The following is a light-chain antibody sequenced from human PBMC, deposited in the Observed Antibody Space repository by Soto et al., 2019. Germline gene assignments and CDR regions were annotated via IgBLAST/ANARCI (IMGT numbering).Light chain of an antibody. CDR3: QQYNSYPYT. V-gene: IGKV1-5*03. CDR1: QSISSW. J-gene: IGKJ2*01. CDR2: KAS. Sequence: DIQMTQSPSTLSASVGDRVTITCRASQSISSWLAWYQQKPGKAPKLPIYKASSLESGVPSRFSGSGSGTEVSLTISSLQPDDFATYYCQQYNSYPYTFGQGTKVEIK.